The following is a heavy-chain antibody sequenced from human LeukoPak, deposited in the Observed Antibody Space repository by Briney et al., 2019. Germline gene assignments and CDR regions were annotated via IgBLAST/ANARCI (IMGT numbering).Heavy chain of an antibody. J-gene: IGHJ5*02. Sequence: SETLSLTCTVSGDSISSNSYYWGWIRQPPGKGLEWIGSIYYSGSTYYNPSLKSRVTISVDTSKNQFSLKLSSVTAADTAVYYCARQFYTAIVLFWFDPWGLGTLVTVSS. CDR2: IYYSGST. V-gene: IGHV4-39*07. CDR3: ARQFYTAIVLFWFDP. D-gene: IGHD5-18*01. CDR1: GDSISSNSYY.